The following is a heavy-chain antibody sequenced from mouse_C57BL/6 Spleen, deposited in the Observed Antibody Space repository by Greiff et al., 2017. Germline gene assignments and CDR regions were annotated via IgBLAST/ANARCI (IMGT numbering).Heavy chain of an antibody. D-gene: IGHD1-1*01. J-gene: IGHJ2*01. CDR3: AREDYYGSNFDG. V-gene: IGHV1-64*01. CDR1: GYTFTSYW. Sequence: QVQLQQPGAELVKPGASVKLSCKASGYTFTSYWMHWVKQRPGQGLEWIGMIHPNSGSTNYNEKFKSKATLTVDKSSSTAYMQLSSLTSEDSAVYYCAREDYYGSNFDGWGQGTTLSVAS. CDR2: IHPNSGST.